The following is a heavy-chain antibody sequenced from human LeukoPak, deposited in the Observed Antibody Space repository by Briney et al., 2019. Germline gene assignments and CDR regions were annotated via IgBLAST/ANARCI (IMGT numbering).Heavy chain of an antibody. CDR1: GFTFSSYH. CDR3: AELGITMIGGV. V-gene: IGHV3-21*01. Sequence: GGSLRLSCEVSGFTFSSYHMNWVRQAPGKGLERVSSICSSGSYIYYADSVKGRFTISRDNAKNSLYLQMNSLRAEDTAVYYCAELGITMIGGVWGKGTTVTISS. D-gene: IGHD3-10*02. CDR2: ICSSGSYI. J-gene: IGHJ6*04.